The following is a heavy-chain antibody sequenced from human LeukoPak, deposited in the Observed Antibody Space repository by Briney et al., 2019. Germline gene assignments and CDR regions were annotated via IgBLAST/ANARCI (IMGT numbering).Heavy chain of an antibody. CDR3: ARGARVESIVGTFPGFY. Sequence: ASVKVSCKASGYTFTSYYMHWVRQAPGQGLEWMGWINPNSGGTNYVQKFQGRVTMTRDTSISTAYTELSRLRFDDTAVYYCARGARVESIVGTFPGFYWGQGALVTVSS. J-gene: IGHJ4*02. V-gene: IGHV1-2*02. CDR2: INPNSGGT. CDR1: GYTFTSYY. D-gene: IGHD1-26*01.